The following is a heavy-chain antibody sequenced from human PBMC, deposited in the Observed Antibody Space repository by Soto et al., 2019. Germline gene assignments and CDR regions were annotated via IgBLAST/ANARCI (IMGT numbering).Heavy chain of an antibody. CDR2: FFHSGSN. J-gene: IGHJ6*02. CDR3: AASVNNYYFGMDV. D-gene: IGHD6-19*01. V-gene: IGHV4-4*02. Sequence: SETLSLTCAVSGASVSHSNWWNWVRQPPGKGLEWIGEFFHSGSNNDNPSLKGRVTMSVDKSKNQLSLTLTSVTAADSAVYYWAASVNNYYFGMDVWGQGLRVTVSS. CDR1: GASVSHSNW.